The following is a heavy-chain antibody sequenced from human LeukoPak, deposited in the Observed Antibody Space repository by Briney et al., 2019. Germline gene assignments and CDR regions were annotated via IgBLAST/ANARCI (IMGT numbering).Heavy chain of an antibody. D-gene: IGHD5-12*01. Sequence: SETLSLTCSVSGGSIRSLGYSWGWIRQPPGKGLEWIGSMYYTGTTYYNPSLKSRVTMSVDTSKNQFSLNLTSVTAADTAVFYCARSVSAYAGRGWFDPWGQGTLVTVSS. J-gene: IGHJ5*02. CDR2: MYYTGTT. CDR1: GGSIRSLGYS. CDR3: ARSVSAYAGRGWFDP. V-gene: IGHV4-39*07.